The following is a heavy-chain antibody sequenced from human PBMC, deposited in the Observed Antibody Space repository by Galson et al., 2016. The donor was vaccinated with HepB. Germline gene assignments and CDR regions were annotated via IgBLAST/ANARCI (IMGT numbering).Heavy chain of an antibody. CDR3: ARDSRVQLWFRLDV. Sequence: SLRLSCAASGFPFSTYAMSWVRQAPGKGLEWVSAISGSGATTHYADSVKGRFTISRDNSKSTLYLQMNSLRAEDTAIYYCARDSRVQLWFRLDVWGQGTTVTVSS. D-gene: IGHD5-18*01. V-gene: IGHV3-23*01. CDR2: ISGSGATT. CDR1: GFPFSTYA. J-gene: IGHJ6*02.